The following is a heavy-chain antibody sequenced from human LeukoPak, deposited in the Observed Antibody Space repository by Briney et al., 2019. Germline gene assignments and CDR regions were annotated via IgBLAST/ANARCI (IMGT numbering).Heavy chain of an antibody. CDR2: ISYDGSNK. Sequence: QPGRSLRVSCAASGFTFSSYAMDWVRQAPGKGLEWVAFISYDGSNKYYADSVKGRFTISRDNSKNTLYLQMNSLRAEDTAVYYCARDLSPVVRASPMGYWGQGTLVTVSS. CDR1: GFTFSSYA. D-gene: IGHD3-10*01. V-gene: IGHV3-30-3*01. CDR3: ARDLSPVVRASPMGY. J-gene: IGHJ4*02.